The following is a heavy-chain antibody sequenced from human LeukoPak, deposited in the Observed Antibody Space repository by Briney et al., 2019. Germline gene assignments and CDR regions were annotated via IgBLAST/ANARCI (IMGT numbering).Heavy chain of an antibody. V-gene: IGHV4-34*12. J-gene: IGHJ3*02. Sequence: SETLSLTCAVYGGSFSGYYWSWIRQPPGKGLEWIGSIFYSGSTYYNPSLKSRLTISIDTSKSQFSLKLSSLTAADTAVYYCARTACSGGTCYSQRGAFDIWGQGTMVTVSS. CDR2: IFYSGST. CDR3: ARTACSGGTCYSQRGAFDI. CDR1: GGSFSGYY. D-gene: IGHD2-15*01.